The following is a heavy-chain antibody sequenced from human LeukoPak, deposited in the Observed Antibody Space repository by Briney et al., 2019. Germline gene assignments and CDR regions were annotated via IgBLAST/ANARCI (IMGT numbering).Heavy chain of an antibody. D-gene: IGHD6-6*01. CDR2: ISAYNGNT. CDR1: GYTFTSYD. CDR3: ARALEHSSSETYYFDY. J-gene: IGHJ4*02. Sequence: GASVKVSCKASGYTFTSYDISWVRQAPGQGLEWMGWISAYNGNTNYAQKLQGRVTMTTDTSTSTAYMELRSLRSDDTAVYYCARALEHSSSETYYFDYWGQGTLVTVSS. V-gene: IGHV1-18*01.